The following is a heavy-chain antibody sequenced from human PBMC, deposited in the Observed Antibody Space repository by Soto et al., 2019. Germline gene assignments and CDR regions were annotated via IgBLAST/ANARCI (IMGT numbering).Heavy chain of an antibody. CDR1: GGSISSGGYS. CDR3: AREGESGSAMAQFDY. D-gene: IGHD5-18*01. Sequence: SETLSLTCAVSGGSISSGGYSWSWIRQPPGKGLEWIGYIYHSGSTYYNPSLKSRVTISVDRSKNQFSLKLSSVTAADTAVYYRAREGESGSAMAQFDYWGQGTLVTVSS. J-gene: IGHJ4*02. CDR2: IYHSGST. V-gene: IGHV4-30-2*01.